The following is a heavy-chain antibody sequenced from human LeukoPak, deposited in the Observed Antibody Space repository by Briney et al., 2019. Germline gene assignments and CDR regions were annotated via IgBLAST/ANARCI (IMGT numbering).Heavy chain of an antibody. CDR2: VYYSGST. J-gene: IGHJ3*02. CDR1: GGSISSSSYY. D-gene: IGHD6-25*01. CDR3: ARDSRRQAFDI. V-gene: IGHV4-39*02. Sequence: PSETLSLTCTVSGGSISSSSYYWGWIRQPPGKGLEWIGSVYYSGSTYYNPSLKSRVTISVDTSKNQFSLKLSSVTAADTAVYYCARDSRRQAFDIWGQGTMVTVSS.